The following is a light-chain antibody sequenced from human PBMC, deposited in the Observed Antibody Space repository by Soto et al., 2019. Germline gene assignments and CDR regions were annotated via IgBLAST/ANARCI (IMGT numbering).Light chain of an antibody. CDR3: QQYDFLPLT. J-gene: IGKJ3*01. CDR2: DVS. V-gene: IGKV1-33*01. CDR1: QGIRNS. Sequence: DIQMTQSPPSLAASIGDRVTITCRASQGIRNSLNWYQQKVGEAPKLLIHDVSGLETGVPSRFSGSGFGTDFTFTINNLQPEDVATYYCQQYDFLPLTFGPGTKVHV.